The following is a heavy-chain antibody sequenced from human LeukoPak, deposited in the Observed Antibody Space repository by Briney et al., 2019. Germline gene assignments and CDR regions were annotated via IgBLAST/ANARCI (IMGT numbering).Heavy chain of an antibody. D-gene: IGHD6-19*01. CDR3: ARDTGSGWPHFDY. J-gene: IGHJ4*02. CDR1: GYTFTGYY. CDR2: INPNSGGT. V-gene: IGHV1-2*02. Sequence: ASVKVSCKASGYTFTGYYMHWVQQAPGQGLEWMGWINPNSGGTNYAQKFQGRVTMTRDTSISTAYMELSRLRSDDTAVYYCARDTGSGWPHFDYWGQGTLVTVSS.